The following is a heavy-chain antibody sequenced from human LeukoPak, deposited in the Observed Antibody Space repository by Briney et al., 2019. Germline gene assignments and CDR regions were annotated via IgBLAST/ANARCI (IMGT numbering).Heavy chain of an antibody. Sequence: SLRLSCAASGFTFDDYAMHWVRQAPGKGLGWVSGISWNSGSIGYADSVKGRFTISRDNAKNSLYLQMNSLRAEDTALYYCAKDRSAAAAGTFDYWGQGTLVTVSS. V-gene: IGHV3-9*01. CDR2: ISWNSGSI. J-gene: IGHJ4*02. CDR1: GFTFDDYA. CDR3: AKDRSAAAAGTFDY. D-gene: IGHD6-13*01.